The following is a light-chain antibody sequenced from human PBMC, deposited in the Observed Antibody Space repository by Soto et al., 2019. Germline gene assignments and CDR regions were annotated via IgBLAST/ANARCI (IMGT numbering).Light chain of an antibody. Sequence: DVGMTQAPLSLPFSPGEASSISCGSSQSLLDRDDDKTYLDWYLQRPGQSPQLLIYMLSHRASGVPDRFSGRGSDTDFTLKISRVEPEDVGVYYCMQRMKFPLTFGGGTKVDI. CDR2: MLS. CDR3: MQRMKFPLT. V-gene: IGKV2-40*01. CDR1: QSLLDRDDDKTY. J-gene: IGKJ4*01.